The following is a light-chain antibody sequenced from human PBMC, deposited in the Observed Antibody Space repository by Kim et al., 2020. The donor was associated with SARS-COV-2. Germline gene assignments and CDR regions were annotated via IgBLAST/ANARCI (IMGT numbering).Light chain of an antibody. J-gene: IGKJ1*01. CDR2: WAS. CDR1: QSVLYSSNNKNY. V-gene: IGKV4-1*01. Sequence: DIVMTQSPDSLAVSLGARATINCKSSQSVLYSSNNKNYLAWFQQKPGQPPKLLMYWASTRESGVPDRFSGSGSGTDFTLTISSLQAEDVAVYYCQQYYGAPPWTFGQGTKVDIK. CDR3: QQYYGAPPWT.